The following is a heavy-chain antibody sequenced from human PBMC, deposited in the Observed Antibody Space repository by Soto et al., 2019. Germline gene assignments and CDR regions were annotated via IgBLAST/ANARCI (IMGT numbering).Heavy chain of an antibody. J-gene: IGHJ4*02. V-gene: IGHV4-30-2*01. CDR3: ARGWGKIFGVNDF. Sequence: SETLSLTCAVSGGSISSGGYSWSWVRQPPGKGLEWIGYIYHSGRTYYNPSLKSRVTISVDRSKNQFSLKLSSVTAADTAVYYCARGWGKIFGVNDFWGQGTLVTVSS. CDR1: GGSISSGGYS. D-gene: IGHD3-3*01. CDR2: IYHSGRT.